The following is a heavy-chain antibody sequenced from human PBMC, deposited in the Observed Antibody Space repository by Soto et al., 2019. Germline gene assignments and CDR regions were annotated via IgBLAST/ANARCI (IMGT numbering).Heavy chain of an antibody. Sequence: VRSLRLSCAASGFTFTSYAISCVRQAPGKGLEWVSTISGTGGSTYYPDSVKGRFTISRDNSKNTVYLQMNSLRAEDAAVYYCAKEMTSGYYLFDYWGQGTLVTVSS. CDR3: AKEMTSGYYLFDY. J-gene: IGHJ4*02. V-gene: IGHV3-23*01. CDR1: GFTFTSYA. D-gene: IGHD3-22*01. CDR2: ISGTGGST.